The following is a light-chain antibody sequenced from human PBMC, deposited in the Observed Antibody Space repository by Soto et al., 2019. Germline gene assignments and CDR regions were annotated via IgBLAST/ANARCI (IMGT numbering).Light chain of an antibody. CDR2: AAS. CDR1: QSINSW. J-gene: IGKJ1*01. CDR3: QQADSFPWT. V-gene: IGKV1D-12*01. Sequence: DVLMTQSPSSVSASVGDRLTITCRASQSINSWRLACYQQKPGRAPKLLISAASTLQSGVPSRFSGSGSGTDFTLTISSLQPEDFATYICQQADSFPWTFGQGTTVEV.